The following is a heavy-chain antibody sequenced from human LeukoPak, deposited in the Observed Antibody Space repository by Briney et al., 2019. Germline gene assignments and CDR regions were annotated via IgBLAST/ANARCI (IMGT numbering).Heavy chain of an antibody. CDR2: VTHDGRI. CDR3: ATIYGDFSDFDS. Sequence: SETLSLTCAVHGGSFSDSYWNWIRQPPGEGLEWIGEVTHDGRINYNPSLRGRVTISVDTSMNQFSLRLTSVTAADTAVDYCATIYGDFSDFDSWGQGILVTVSS. D-gene: IGHD4-17*01. CDR1: GGSFSDSY. V-gene: IGHV4-34*01. J-gene: IGHJ5*01.